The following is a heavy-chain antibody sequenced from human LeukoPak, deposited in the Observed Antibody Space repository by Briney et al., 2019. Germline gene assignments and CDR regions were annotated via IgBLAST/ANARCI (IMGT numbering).Heavy chain of an antibody. D-gene: IGHD3-22*01. CDR1: GFTFSSYG. CDR3: AREVTYYYDSSGSPGDY. CDR2: IWYDGSNK. V-gene: IGHV3-33*01. Sequence: GGSLRLSCAASGFTFSSYGMHWVRQAPGKGLEWVAVIWYDGSNKYYADSVKGRFTISRDNSKNTLYLQMNSLRAEDTAVYYCAREVTYYYDSSGSPGDYWGRGTLVTVSS. J-gene: IGHJ4*02.